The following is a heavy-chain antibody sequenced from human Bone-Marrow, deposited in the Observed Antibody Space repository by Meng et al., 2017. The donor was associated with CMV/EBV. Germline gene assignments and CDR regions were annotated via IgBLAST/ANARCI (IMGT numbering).Heavy chain of an antibody. D-gene: IGHD3-16*02. V-gene: IGHV3-13*03. CDR3: FTCYRGECY. J-gene: IGHJ4*02. CDR1: GFTFSSYD. CDR2: IGTAGDT. Sequence: GESLKISCAACGFTFSSYDMHWVRQATGKGLEWVSAIGTAGDTYYPGSVKGQFTISRENAKNSLYLQMNSLRAGDTAVYYCFTCYRGECYWGQGTLVTVSS.